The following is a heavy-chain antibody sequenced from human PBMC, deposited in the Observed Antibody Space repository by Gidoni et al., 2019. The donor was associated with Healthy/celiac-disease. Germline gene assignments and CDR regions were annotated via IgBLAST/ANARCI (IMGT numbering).Heavy chain of an antibody. CDR1: GFTFDDYA. Sequence: EVQLVESGGGLVQPGRSLRLSCAASGFTFDDYAMHWVRQAPGKGLEWVSGSSWNSGSIGYADSVKGRFTISRDNAKNSLYLQMNSLRAEDTALYYCAKDSYYDFWSGFDYWGQGTLVTVSS. CDR3: AKDSYYDFWSGFDY. CDR2: SSWNSGSI. D-gene: IGHD3-3*01. J-gene: IGHJ4*02. V-gene: IGHV3-9*01.